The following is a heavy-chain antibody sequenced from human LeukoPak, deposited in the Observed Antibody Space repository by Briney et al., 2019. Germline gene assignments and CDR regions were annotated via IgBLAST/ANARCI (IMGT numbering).Heavy chain of an antibody. CDR2: IYTSGST. CDR3: AKDRRRRVRGVIIPSINY. D-gene: IGHD3-10*01. V-gene: IGHV4-4*07. CDR1: GGSISSYY. J-gene: IGHJ4*02. Sequence: SETLSLTCTVSGGSISSYYWSWIRQPAGKGLEWIGRIYTSGSTNYNPSLKSRVTMSVDTSKNQFSLKLSSVTAADTALYYCAKDRRRRVRGVIIPSINYWGQGTLVTVSS.